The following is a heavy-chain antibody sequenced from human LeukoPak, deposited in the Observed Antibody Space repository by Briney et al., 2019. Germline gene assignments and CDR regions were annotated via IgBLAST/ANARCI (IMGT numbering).Heavy chain of an antibody. J-gene: IGHJ4*02. CDR3: AKDRQTITIFGVVNTPRANFDY. CDR1: GFTFSKYW. D-gene: IGHD3-3*01. Sequence: GGSLRLSCAASGFTFSKYWILWVRQEPGKWREWVAFIRYDGSNKNYADSVKGPFTISRDKFMSTVYLQMNSLRAEDTAVYYCAKDRQTITIFGVVNTPRANFDYWGQGTLVTVSS. CDR2: IRYDGSNK. V-gene: IGHV3-30*02.